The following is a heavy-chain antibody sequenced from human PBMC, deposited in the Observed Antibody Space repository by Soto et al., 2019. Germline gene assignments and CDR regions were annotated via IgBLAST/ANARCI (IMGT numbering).Heavy chain of an antibody. J-gene: IGHJ6*02. D-gene: IGHD3-22*01. CDR2: IYTSGST. V-gene: IGHV4-4*07. CDR1: GGSTSSYY. CDR3: ARDPQYYYDSSGYYSYYYYYGMDV. Sequence: SETLSLTCTVSGGSTSSYYWSWIRQPAGKGLEWIGRIYTSGSTNYNPSLKSRVTMSVDTSKNQFSLKLSSVTAADTAVYYCARDPQYYYDSSGYYSYYYYYGMDVWGQGTTVTVSS.